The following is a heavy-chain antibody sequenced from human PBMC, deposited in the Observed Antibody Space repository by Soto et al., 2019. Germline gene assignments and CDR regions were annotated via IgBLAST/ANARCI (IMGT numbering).Heavy chain of an antibody. CDR2: ISSDGSEK. V-gene: IGHV3-30*18. CDR3: ANSWTTLTTGFDF. J-gene: IGHJ4*02. Sequence: GGSLRLFCVASGFTFSNYAMHWVRQAPGKGLGWVAVISSDGSEKYYLDSVRDRFTISRDNSKNTLYLQMNNLRPEDTAMYYCANSWTTLTTGFDFWGQGALFTASS. CDR1: GFTFSNYA. D-gene: IGHD4-17*01.